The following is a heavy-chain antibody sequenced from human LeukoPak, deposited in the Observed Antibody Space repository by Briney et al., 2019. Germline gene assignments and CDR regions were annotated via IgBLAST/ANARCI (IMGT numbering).Heavy chain of an antibody. CDR3: ARAKITAADIDRPFDP. V-gene: IGHV4-59*01. D-gene: IGHD6-13*01. Sequence: SETLSLTCTVSGGSISSYYWSWIRQPPGKGLEWIGYIYYSGSTNYNPSLKSRVTISVDTSKNQFSLKLSSVTAADTALYYCARAKITAADIDRPFDPWGQGALVTVFS. CDR1: GGSISSYY. J-gene: IGHJ5*02. CDR2: IYYSGST.